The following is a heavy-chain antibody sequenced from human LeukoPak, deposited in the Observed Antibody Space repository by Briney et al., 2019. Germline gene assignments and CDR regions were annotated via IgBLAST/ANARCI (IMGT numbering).Heavy chain of an antibody. CDR2: ISWNSGSI. V-gene: IGHV3-9*01. Sequence: PGRSLRLSCAASGFTFDDYAMHWVRQAPGKGLEWVSGISWNSGSIGYADSVKGRFTISRDNAKNSLYLQMNSLRAEDTALYYCARTSPTSHFDFWGQGTLVTVSS. CDR3: ARTSPTSHFDF. J-gene: IGHJ4*02. CDR1: GFTFDDYA. D-gene: IGHD3-16*01.